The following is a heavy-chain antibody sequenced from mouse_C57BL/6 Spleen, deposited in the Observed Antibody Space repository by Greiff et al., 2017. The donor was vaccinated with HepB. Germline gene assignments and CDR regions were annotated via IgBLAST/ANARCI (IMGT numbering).Heavy chain of an antibody. V-gene: IGHV5-9-1*02. CDR3: TRIITTVVARYFDV. Sequence: EVQLQESGEGLVKPGGSLKLSCAASGFTFSSYAMSWVRQTPEKRLEWVAYISSGGDYIYYADTVKGRFTISRDNARNTLYLQMSSLKSEDTAMYYCTRIITTVVARYFDVWGTGTTVTVSS. CDR1: GFTFSSYA. D-gene: IGHD1-1*01. CDR2: ISSGGDYI. J-gene: IGHJ1*03.